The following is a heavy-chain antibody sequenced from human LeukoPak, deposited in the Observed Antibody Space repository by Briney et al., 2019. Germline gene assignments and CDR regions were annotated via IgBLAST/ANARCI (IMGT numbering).Heavy chain of an antibody. CDR2: IRSDGSIK. D-gene: IGHD1-1*01. J-gene: IGHJ4*02. CDR3: AKDEVTSTSQHQLAWYFDH. Sequence: QPGGSLRLSCAASGFTFSNYGMHWVRQAPGKGLEWVAFIRSDGSIKYYADSVKGRFTISRDNSKNTLYLQMDSLRAEDTAVYYCAKDEVTSTSQHQLAWYFDHWGQGTLVTVSS. V-gene: IGHV3-30*02. CDR1: GFTFSNYG.